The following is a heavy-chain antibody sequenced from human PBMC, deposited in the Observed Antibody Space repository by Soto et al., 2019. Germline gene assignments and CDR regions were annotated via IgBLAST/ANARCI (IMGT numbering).Heavy chain of an antibody. CDR1: GYTFANYG. D-gene: IGHD2-15*01. V-gene: IGHV1-18*01. CDR2: ISGYSGNT. Sequence: ASVKVSCKASGYTFANYGIYWVRQAPGQGLEWMGWISGYSGNTNYAQMLQGRVTMTTDTSTSTAYMELRSLRSDDTAVYYCVATKLGTPMDSNFDCWGQGTLVTVSS. J-gene: IGHJ4*02. CDR3: VATKLGTPMDSNFDC.